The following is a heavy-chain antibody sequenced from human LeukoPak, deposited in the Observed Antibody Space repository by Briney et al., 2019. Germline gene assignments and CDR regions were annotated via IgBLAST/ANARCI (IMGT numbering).Heavy chain of an antibody. CDR3: ARQGVPLAIRLWHGRFDP. D-gene: IGHD1-1*01. CDR1: GGSISSYY. Sequence: PSETLSLTCTVSGGSISSYYWSWIRQPPGKGLEWIGYIYYSGSTNYNPSLKSRVTISVDTSKNQFSLKLSSVTAADTAVYYCARQGVPLAIRLWHGRFDPWGQGTLVTVS. V-gene: IGHV4-59*08. CDR2: IYYSGST. J-gene: IGHJ5*02.